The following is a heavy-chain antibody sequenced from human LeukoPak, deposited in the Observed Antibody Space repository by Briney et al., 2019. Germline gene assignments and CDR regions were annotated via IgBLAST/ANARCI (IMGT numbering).Heavy chain of an antibody. V-gene: IGHV4-34*01. CDR1: GGSFSGYY. J-gene: IGHJ4*02. CDR2: INHSGST. CDR3: ARYVTYCGGDCYSQSVDY. D-gene: IGHD2-21*01. Sequence: KPSETLSLTCAVYGGSFSGYYWSWIRQPPGKGLEWIGEINHSGSTNYNPSLKSRVTISVDRSKNQFSLKLSSVTAADTAVYYCARYVTYCGGDCYSQSVDYWGQGTLVTVSS.